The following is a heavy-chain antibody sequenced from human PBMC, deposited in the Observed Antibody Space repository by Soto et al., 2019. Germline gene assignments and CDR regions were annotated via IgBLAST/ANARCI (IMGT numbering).Heavy chain of an antibody. CDR3: ARSYGSGSYYPTVCDY. D-gene: IGHD3-10*01. J-gene: IGHJ4*02. V-gene: IGHV4-31*02. CDR1: GGSISSGGYY. Sequence: SETLSLTCTVSGGSISSGGYYWSWIRQHPGKGLEWIGYIYYSGSTYYNPSLKSRVTISVDTSKNQFSLKLSSVTAADTAVYYCARSYGSGSYYPTVCDYWGQGTLVTVSS. CDR2: IYYSGST.